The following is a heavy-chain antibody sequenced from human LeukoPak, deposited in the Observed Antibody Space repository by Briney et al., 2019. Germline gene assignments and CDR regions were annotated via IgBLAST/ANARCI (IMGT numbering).Heavy chain of an antibody. CDR2: IRYDGSNK. V-gene: IGHV3-30*02. CDR3: AKVTKRYYDFWSGYLPPYYYMDV. J-gene: IGHJ6*03. Sequence: PGGSLRLSCAASGFTFSSYGMHWVRQAPGKGLEWVAFIRYDGSNKYYADSVKGRFTISRDTSKNTLYLQMNSLRPEDTAVYYCAKVTKRYYDFWSGYLPPYYYMDVWGKGTTVTVSS. D-gene: IGHD3-3*01. CDR1: GFTFSSYG.